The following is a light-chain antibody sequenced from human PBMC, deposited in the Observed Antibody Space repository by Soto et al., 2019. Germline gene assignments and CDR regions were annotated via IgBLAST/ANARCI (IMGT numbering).Light chain of an antibody. CDR2: GAS. CDR1: QTVRNNY. V-gene: IGKV3-20*01. Sequence: EFVLTQSPGTLSLSPGARATLSCRASQTVRNNYLAWYQQKPGQAPRLLIYGASSRATGIPDRFSGSGSGTDFTLTISRMEPEDFAVYYCQQYGSSPLTFGGGTKVDIK. CDR3: QQYGSSPLT. J-gene: IGKJ4*01.